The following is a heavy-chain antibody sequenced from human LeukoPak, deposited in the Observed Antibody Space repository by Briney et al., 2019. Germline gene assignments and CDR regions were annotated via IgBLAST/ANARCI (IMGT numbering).Heavy chain of an antibody. V-gene: IGHV4-4*09. CDR2: IYSNGST. D-gene: IGHD3-3*01. J-gene: IGHJ3*02. CDR3: ARQLSYYDFWSGYLDAFDI. Sequence: SETLSLTCIVSGGSISGYYWNWIRQPPGKGLEWIGHIYSNGSTNYNPSLKSRVTISVDTSKNQFSLKLSSVTAADTAVYYCARQLSYYDFWSGYLDAFDIWGQGTMVTVSS. CDR1: GGSISGYY.